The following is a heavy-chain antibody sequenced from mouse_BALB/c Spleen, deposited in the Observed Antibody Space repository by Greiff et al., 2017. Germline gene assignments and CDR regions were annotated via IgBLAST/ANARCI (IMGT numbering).Heavy chain of an antibody. Sequence: EVKVEESGGGLVQPGGSMKLSCVASGFTFSNYWMNWVRQSPEKGLEWVAEIRLKSNNYATHYAESVKGRFTISRDDSKSSVYLQMNNLRAEDTGIYYCTRSGRGWYFDVWGAGTTVTVSS. CDR1: GFTFSNYW. J-gene: IGHJ1*01. CDR2: IRLKSNNYAT. D-gene: IGHD3-1*01. V-gene: IGHV6-6*02. CDR3: TRSGRGWYFDV.